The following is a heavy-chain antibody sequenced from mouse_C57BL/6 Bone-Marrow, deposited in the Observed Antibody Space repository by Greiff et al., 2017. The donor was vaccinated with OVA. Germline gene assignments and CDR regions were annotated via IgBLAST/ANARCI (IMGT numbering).Heavy chain of an antibody. V-gene: IGHV5-16*01. CDR1: GFTFSDYY. CDR3: ARGYYAMDY. CDR2: INYDGSST. Sequence: EVKLVESEGGLVQPGSSMKLSCTASGFTFSDYYMAWVRQVPEKGLEWVAHINYDGSSTYYLDSLKSRFNISRDNAKNILYLQMSSLKSEDTATYYCARGYYAMDYWGQGTSVTVSS. J-gene: IGHJ4*01.